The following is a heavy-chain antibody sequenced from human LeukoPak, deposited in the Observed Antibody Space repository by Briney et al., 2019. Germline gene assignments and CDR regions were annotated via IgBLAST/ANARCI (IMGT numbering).Heavy chain of an antibody. V-gene: IGHV1-46*01. CDR1: GYTFTSYY. CDR2: INPSGGST. Sequence: ASVKVSCKASGYTFTSYYMHWVRQAPGQGLEWMGIINPSGGSTSYAQKFQGRVTMTRDTSTSTVYMELSSLRSEDTAAYYCARDQEGQYPTDYWGQGTLVTVSS. CDR3: ARDQEGQYPTDY. J-gene: IGHJ4*02. D-gene: IGHD2-2*01.